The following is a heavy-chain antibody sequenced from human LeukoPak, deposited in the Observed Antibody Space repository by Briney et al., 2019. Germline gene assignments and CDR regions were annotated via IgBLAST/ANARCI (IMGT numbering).Heavy chain of an antibody. V-gene: IGHV3-49*03. D-gene: IGHD6-19*01. Sequence: GGSLRLSCTASGFTFGDYLMSWFRQAPGQGLEWIGFISGGTTEYAASAKGRFTISRDDSTSIAYLQMNSLTTEDTAVYYCSRGSGWLSVYWGQGTLVIVSS. CDR3: SRGSGWLSVY. J-gene: IGHJ4*02. CDR2: ISGGTT. CDR1: GFTFGDYL.